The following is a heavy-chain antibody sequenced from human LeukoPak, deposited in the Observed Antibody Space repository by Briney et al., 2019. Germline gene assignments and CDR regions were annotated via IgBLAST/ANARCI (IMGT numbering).Heavy chain of an antibody. CDR3: AREGYYYDSSGEIDY. J-gene: IGHJ4*02. CDR2: INPNSGGT. V-gene: IGHV1-2*02. CDR1: GYTFTGYY. Sequence: GASVKVSCKASGYTFTGYYMHWVRQASGQGLEWMGWINPNSGGTNYAQKFQGRVTMTRDTSISTAYMELSRLRSDDTAVYYCAREGYYYDSSGEIDYWGQGTLVTVSS. D-gene: IGHD3-22*01.